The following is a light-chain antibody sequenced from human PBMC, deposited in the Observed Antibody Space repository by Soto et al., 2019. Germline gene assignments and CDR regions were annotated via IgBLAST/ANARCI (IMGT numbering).Light chain of an antibody. CDR1: QSVSSSS. CDR3: HQSGGSPFT. Sequence: EIVLTQSPGTLSLSPGESATLSCRASQSVSSSSLAWYQQKPGQPPRLLIFGASRRATDIPDRFGGSGSGTDFTLTISRLEPEDFAVYYCHQSGGSPFTFGPGTKVDI. J-gene: IGKJ3*01. V-gene: IGKV3-20*01. CDR2: GAS.